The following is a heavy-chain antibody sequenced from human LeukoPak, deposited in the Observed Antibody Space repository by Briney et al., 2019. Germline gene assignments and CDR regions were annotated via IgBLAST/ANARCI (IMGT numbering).Heavy chain of an antibody. Sequence: PGGSLRLSCAASGFTFRSYAMSWVRQAPGKGLEWVSIVSGSGGSTYYADSVKGRFTISRDNSKDTLYLQMNSLRAEDTALYYCAKDPNPSLYCSSTTCLEPFFQHWGQGTLVTVSS. CDR3: AKDPNPSLYCSSTTCLEPFFQH. CDR2: VSGSGGST. CDR1: GFTFRSYA. J-gene: IGHJ1*01. V-gene: IGHV3-23*01. D-gene: IGHD2-2*01.